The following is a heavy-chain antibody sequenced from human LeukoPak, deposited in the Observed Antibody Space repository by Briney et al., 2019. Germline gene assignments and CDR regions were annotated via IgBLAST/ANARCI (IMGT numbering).Heavy chain of an antibody. Sequence: GGSLRLSCAASEFTFTSYEMNWVRQAPGKGLEWVSAISGSGGSTYYADSVKGRFTISRDNSKNTLYLQMNSLRAEDTAVYYCAKDLPVAGKIDYWGQGTLVTVSS. D-gene: IGHD6-19*01. CDR3: AKDLPVAGKIDY. V-gene: IGHV3-23*01. CDR2: ISGSGGST. J-gene: IGHJ4*02. CDR1: EFTFTSYE.